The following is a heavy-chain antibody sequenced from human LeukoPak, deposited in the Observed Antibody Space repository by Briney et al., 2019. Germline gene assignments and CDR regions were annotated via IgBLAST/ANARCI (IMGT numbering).Heavy chain of an antibody. Sequence: SETLSLTCTVSGGSISSGDSFWSWIRQPPGKGLEWIGYMYNSGSTNYNPSLKSRVTISGDTSKNHFSLKLSSVTAADTAVYYCARGSSLWYFDYWGQGTLVTASS. D-gene: IGHD2/OR15-2a*01. CDR1: GGSISSGDSF. CDR3: ARGSSLWYFDY. V-gene: IGHV4-30-4*01. CDR2: MYNSGST. J-gene: IGHJ4*02.